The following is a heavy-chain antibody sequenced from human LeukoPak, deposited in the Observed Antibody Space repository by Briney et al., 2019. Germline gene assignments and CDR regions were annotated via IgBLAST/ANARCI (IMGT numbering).Heavy chain of an antibody. J-gene: IGHJ4*02. V-gene: IGHV3-30*03. CDR2: ISYDGSNK. CDR1: GFTFSSYG. D-gene: IGHD2-15*01. CDR3: ARVGYCSGGSCYSTYFDY. Sequence: GGSLRLSCAASGFTFSSYGMHWVRQAPGKGLEWVAVISYDGSNKYYADSVKGRFTISRNNSKNTLYLQMNSLRAEDTAVYYCARVGYCSGGSCYSTYFDYWGQGTLVTVSS.